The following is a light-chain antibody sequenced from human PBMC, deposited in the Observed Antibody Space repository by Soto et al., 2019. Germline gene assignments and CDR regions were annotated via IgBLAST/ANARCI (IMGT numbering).Light chain of an antibody. CDR3: QQYNSYTFT. CDR1: QSIRSW. V-gene: IGKV1-5*01. J-gene: IGKJ3*01. CDR2: DAS. Sequence: DIPMTQSPSTLSASVGDRVTITCRASQSIRSWLAWYQQKPGKTPKLLIYDASSLESGVPSRFSGSGSGTEFTLTISSLQPEDFATYYCQQYNSYTFTFGPGTKVDIK.